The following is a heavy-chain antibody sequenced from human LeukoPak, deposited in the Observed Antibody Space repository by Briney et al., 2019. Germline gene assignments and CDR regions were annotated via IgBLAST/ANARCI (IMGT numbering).Heavy chain of an antibody. CDR2: IYYSGST. CDR1: GGSISSYY. CDR3: ASTYYYDSSGYYFPYYFDY. D-gene: IGHD3-22*01. Sequence: SETLSLTCTVSGGSISSYYWSWIRQPPGKGLEWIGYIYYSGSTNYNPSLKSRVTISVDTSKNQFSLKLSSVTAADTAVYYCASTYYYDSSGYYFPYYFDYWGQGTLVTVSS. V-gene: IGHV4-59*01. J-gene: IGHJ4*02.